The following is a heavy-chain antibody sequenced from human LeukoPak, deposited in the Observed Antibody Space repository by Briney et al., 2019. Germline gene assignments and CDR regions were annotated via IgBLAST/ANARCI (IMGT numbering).Heavy chain of an antibody. CDR3: AKGTDTTGQQNFDI. CDR1: GFTFTSYA. CDR2: ITSAGDGT. Sequence: GGSLRLSCEASGFTFTSYAMHWVRQAPGKGLEWVSSITSAGDGTFYTDALSGRFTISRDNAKKVVFLQMKSLRRGDSALYYCAKGTDTTGQQNFDIWGQGTLVTVSS. V-gene: IGHV3-23*01. J-gene: IGHJ1*01. D-gene: IGHD1-1*01.